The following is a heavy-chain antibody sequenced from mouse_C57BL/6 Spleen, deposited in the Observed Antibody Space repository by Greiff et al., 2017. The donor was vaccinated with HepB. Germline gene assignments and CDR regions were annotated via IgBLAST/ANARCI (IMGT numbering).Heavy chain of an antibody. CDR1: GFTFSSYA. D-gene: IGHD1-1*01. CDR3: ARDGGITTVVAKDY. V-gene: IGHV5-4*01. CDR2: ISDGGSYT. Sequence: EVNVVESGGGLVKPGGSLKLSCAASGFTFSSYAMSWVRQTPEKRLEWVATISDGGSYTYYPDNVKGRFTISRDNAKNNLYLQMSHLKSEDTAMYYCARDGGITTVVAKDYWGQGTTLTVSS. J-gene: IGHJ2*01.